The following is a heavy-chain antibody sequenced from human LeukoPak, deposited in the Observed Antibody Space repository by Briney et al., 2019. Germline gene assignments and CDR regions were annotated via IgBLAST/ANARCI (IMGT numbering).Heavy chain of an antibody. V-gene: IGHV3-30*18. CDR3: AKDSTVDYGGSLDY. CDR1: GFTFSSYG. CDR2: ISYDGSNK. Sequence: GGSLRLSCAASGFTFSSYGMHWVRQAPGKGLEWVAVISYDGSNKYYADSVKGRFTISRDNSKNTLYLQMNSLRAEDTAVYYCAKDSTVDYGGSLDYWGQGTLVTVSS. D-gene: IGHD3-16*01. J-gene: IGHJ4*02.